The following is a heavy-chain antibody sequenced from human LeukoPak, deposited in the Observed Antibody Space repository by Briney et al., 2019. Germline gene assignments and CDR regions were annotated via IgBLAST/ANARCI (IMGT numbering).Heavy chain of an antibody. CDR1: GFTFSSYA. D-gene: IGHD3-22*01. J-gene: IGHJ4*02. CDR3: AKEPPKYYYDSSGYSAIPFDY. CDR2: ISGSGGST. Sequence: PGGSLRLSCAASGFTFSSYAMSWVRQAPGKGLEWVSAISGSGGSTYYADSVKGRFTISRDNSKNTLYLQMNSLRAEDTAVYYCAKEPPKYYYDSSGYSAIPFDYWGQGTLVTVSS. V-gene: IGHV3-23*01.